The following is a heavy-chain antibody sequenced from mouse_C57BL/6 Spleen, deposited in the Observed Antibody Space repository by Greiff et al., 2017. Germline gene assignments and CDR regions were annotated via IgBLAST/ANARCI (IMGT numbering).Heavy chain of an antibody. D-gene: IGHD2-2*01. Sequence: QVQLQQSGAELVKPGASVKLSCKASGYTFTSYWMQWVKQRPGQGLEWIGEIDPSDSYTNYNQKFKGKATLTVDTSSSTAYMQLSSLTSEDSAVYYCARSAWLRRFDYWGQGTTLTVSS. CDR1: GYTFTSYW. J-gene: IGHJ2*01. CDR2: IDPSDSYT. V-gene: IGHV1-50*01. CDR3: ARSAWLRRFDY.